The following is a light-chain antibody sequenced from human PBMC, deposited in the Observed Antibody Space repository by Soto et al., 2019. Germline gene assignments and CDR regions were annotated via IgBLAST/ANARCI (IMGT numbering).Light chain of an antibody. Sequence: QSVLTQPRSVSGSPGQSVTISCTGTSSDVGGYNYVSWYQQHPGKAPKLMIYDVSKRPSGVPDRCSGSKSGNTASLTISGLQAEDEADYYCCSYAGSYTLVVFGTGTKVTVL. CDR3: CSYAGSYTLVV. CDR2: DVS. CDR1: SSDVGGYNY. J-gene: IGLJ1*01. V-gene: IGLV2-11*01.